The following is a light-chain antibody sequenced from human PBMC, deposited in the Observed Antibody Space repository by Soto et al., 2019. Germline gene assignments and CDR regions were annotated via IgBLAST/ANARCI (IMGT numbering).Light chain of an antibody. J-gene: IGKJ2*01. CDR3: QQYNSYRYT. CDR2: DAS. Sequence: DFQMTQSPPTRSASVGDSVTITCRASQSINNWLAWYQQKPGKAPKVLIYDASNLESGVPSRFSGSGSGTEFTLTISSLQPDDFATYYCQQYNSYRYTFGQGTKLEIK. V-gene: IGKV1-5*01. CDR1: QSINNW.